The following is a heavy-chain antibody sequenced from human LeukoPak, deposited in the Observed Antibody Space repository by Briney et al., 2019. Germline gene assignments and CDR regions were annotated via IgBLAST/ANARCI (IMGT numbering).Heavy chain of an antibody. Sequence: ETLSLTCTVSGGSISSYYWSWIRQPPGKGLEWIGYINYSGSTKYNPSLKSRVTISVDTSKNQFSLKVSSVTAADTAFYYCARHPSSRGLYYFDYWGQGTLVTVSS. CDR2: INYSGST. CDR3: ARHPSSRGLYYFDY. D-gene: IGHD6-19*01. J-gene: IGHJ4*02. V-gene: IGHV4-59*08. CDR1: GGSISSYY.